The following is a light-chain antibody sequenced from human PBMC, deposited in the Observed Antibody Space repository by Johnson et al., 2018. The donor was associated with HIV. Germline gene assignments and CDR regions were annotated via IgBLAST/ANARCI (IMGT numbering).Light chain of an antibody. CDR2: RNN. J-gene: IGLJ1*01. CDR1: SSNIGNIF. Sequence: QSVLTQPPSVSAAPGQKVTISCSGSSSNIGNIFVSWYQHLPGTAPKLLIYRNNQRPSGVPDRFSGSKSGTSASLAISGLQAEDEADYYCAAWDDSLNGRYVFGTGTKVTVL. V-gene: IGLV1-44*01. CDR3: AAWDDSLNGRYV.